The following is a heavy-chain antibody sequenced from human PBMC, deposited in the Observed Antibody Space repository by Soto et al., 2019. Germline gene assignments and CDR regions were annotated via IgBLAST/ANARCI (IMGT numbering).Heavy chain of an antibody. CDR1: GYTFTSYD. CDR2: MNPNSGNT. V-gene: IGHV1-8*01. D-gene: IGHD3-10*01. CDR3: AREIPMVRGVIINYYHYGMDV. Sequence: ASVKVSCKASGYTFTSYDINWVRQATGQGLEWMGWMNPNSGNTGYAQKFQGRVTMTRNTSISTAYMELSSLRSEDTAVYYCAREIPMVRGVIINYYHYGMDVWGQGTTVTVSS. J-gene: IGHJ6*02.